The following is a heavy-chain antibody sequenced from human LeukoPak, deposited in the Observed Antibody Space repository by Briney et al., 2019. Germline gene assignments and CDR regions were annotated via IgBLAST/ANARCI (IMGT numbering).Heavy chain of an antibody. V-gene: IGHV3-20*01. CDR2: IKWNGDTT. CDR1: GFTFDDYG. CDR3: ARDPGDH. J-gene: IGHJ4*02. Sequence: GGSLRLSCATSGFTFDDYGMSWVRQGPGKGLEWVAGIKWNGDTTGYADSVKGRFIISRDNDKKYVYPQMNSLRAEDTALYHCARDPGDHWGQGTLVTVSS.